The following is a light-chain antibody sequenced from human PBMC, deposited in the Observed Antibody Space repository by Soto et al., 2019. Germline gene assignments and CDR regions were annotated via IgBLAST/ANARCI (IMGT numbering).Light chain of an antibody. CDR3: QHYNSYSEA. CDR1: QTISSW. Sequence: DTQMTQSPSTLSGSVGCRLTITCLASQTISSWLDWDQQKPGKAPKLMIYKASTLKSGVPSRFSGSGSGTEFTLTISSLQPDDFATYYCQHYNSYSEAFGHGTKVDIK. CDR2: KAS. J-gene: IGKJ1*01. V-gene: IGKV1-5*03.